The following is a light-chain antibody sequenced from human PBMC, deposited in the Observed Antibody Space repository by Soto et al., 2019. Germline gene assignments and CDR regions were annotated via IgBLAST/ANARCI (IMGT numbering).Light chain of an antibody. CDR3: QQYGSSPLFT. Sequence: EIVLTQSPGTLSLSPGERATLSCRASQSVSSSYLAWYQQKPGQAPRLLIYGASSRATGIPDRFSDSGSGTDFTVTISRLEPEDFPVYYCQQYGSSPLFTFGPGTKVDIK. V-gene: IGKV3-20*01. CDR1: QSVSSSY. J-gene: IGKJ3*01. CDR2: GAS.